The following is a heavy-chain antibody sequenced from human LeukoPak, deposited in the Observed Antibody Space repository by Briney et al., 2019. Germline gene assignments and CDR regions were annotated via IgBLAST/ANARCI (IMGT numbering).Heavy chain of an antibody. V-gene: IGHV1-8*01. Sequence: ASVKVSCKASGYTFTSYDIKWVRQATGQGLEWMGWMNPKSGKTGCAQKFQGRVTMTRDTSISTAYMELSSLRSEDTAVYYCARGLYCSGGSCYPTPTYYYYYMDVWGKGTTVTISS. CDR2: MNPKSGKT. CDR1: GYTFTSYD. D-gene: IGHD2-15*01. J-gene: IGHJ6*03. CDR3: ARGLYCSGGSCYPTPTYYYYYMDV.